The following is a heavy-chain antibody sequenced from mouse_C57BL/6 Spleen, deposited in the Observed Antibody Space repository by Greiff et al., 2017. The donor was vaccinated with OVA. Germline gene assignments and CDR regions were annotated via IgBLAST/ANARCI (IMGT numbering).Heavy chain of an antibody. V-gene: IGHV1-53*01. D-gene: IGHD2-5*01. Sequence: VKLQQPGTELVKPGASVKLSCKASGYTFTSYWMHWVKQRPGQGLEWIGNINPSNGGTNYNEKFKSKATLTVDKSSSTAYMQLSSLTSEDSAVYYCAREGAYYSNFYFDYWGQGTTLTVSS. J-gene: IGHJ2*01. CDR1: GYTFTSYW. CDR2: INPSNGGT. CDR3: AREGAYYSNFYFDY.